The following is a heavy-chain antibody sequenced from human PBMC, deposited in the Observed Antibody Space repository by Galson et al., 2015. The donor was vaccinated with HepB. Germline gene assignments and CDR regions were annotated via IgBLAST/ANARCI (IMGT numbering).Heavy chain of an antibody. D-gene: IGHD3-22*01. CDR1: GYTFTGYY. Sequence: SVKVSCKASGYTFTGYYIHWVRQAPGQGLEWMGWINPNSGGTKYAQKFQGRVTMTRDTSISTAYMELSRLRSDDTALYSCARWIDYCDSSGYYRYFDYWGQGTLVTVSS. CDR2: INPNSGGT. J-gene: IGHJ4*02. V-gene: IGHV1-2*02. CDR3: ARWIDYCDSSGYYRYFDY.